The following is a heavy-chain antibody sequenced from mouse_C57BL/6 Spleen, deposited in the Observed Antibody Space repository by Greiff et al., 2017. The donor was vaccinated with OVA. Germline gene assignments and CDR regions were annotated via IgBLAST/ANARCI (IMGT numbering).Heavy chain of an antibody. Sequence: QVQLQQSGAELVRPGSSVKLSCKASGYTFTSYWMDWVKQRPGQGLEWIGNIYPSDSETHYNQKFKDKATLTVDKSSSTAYMQLSSLTSEDSAVYYCAREENGFYAMDYWGQGTSVTVSS. V-gene: IGHV1-61*01. CDR3: AREENGFYAMDY. CDR1: GYTFTSYW. CDR2: IYPSDSET. J-gene: IGHJ4*01.